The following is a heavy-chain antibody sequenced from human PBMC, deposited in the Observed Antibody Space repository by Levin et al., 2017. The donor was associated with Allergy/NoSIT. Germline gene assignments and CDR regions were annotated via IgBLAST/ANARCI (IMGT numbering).Heavy chain of an antibody. CDR3: AKSIAGTLDWFDP. CDR1: GFTFSGYS. Sequence: GESLKISCAASGFTFSGYSMNWIRQAPGKGLEWVSSISKTGGSIYYPDSVRGRFTVSRDNAANSLYLQMNSLRVEDTAVYYCAKSIAGTLDWFDPWGQGTLVTVSS. V-gene: IGHV3-21*01. J-gene: IGHJ5*02. CDR2: ISKTGGSI. D-gene: IGHD6-6*01.